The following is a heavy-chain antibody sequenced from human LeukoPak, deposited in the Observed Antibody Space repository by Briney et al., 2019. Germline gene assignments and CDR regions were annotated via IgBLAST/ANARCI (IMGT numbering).Heavy chain of an antibody. CDR1: GGSISSSSYY. CDR3: ARVGPAAAL. D-gene: IGHD6-13*01. V-gene: IGHV4-39*07. Sequence: SETLSLTCTVSGGSISSSSYYWGWIRQPPGKGLEWIGSIYYSGSTYYNPSLKSRVTISVDTSKNQFSLKLSSVTAADTAVYYCARVGPAAALWGQGTLVTVSS. J-gene: IGHJ4*02. CDR2: IYYSGST.